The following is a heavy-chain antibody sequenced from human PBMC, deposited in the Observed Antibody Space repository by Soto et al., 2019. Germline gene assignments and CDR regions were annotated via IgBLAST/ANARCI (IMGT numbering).Heavy chain of an antibody. V-gene: IGHV4-31*02. CDR2: IYHSGTT. CDR1: GFTFSDYY. D-gene: IGHD5-12*01. J-gene: IGHJ5*01. Sequence: LRLSCAASGFTFSDYYMILIRQAPGKGLEWIGYIYHSGTTSYNPSPKSRLTMSVDTSENQFSLKLSSVTAADTAVYYCARDYSGYGWFDSWGQGALGNVAS. CDR3: ARDYSGYGWFDS.